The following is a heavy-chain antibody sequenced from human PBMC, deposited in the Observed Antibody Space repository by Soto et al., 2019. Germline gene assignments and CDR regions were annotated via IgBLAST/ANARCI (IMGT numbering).Heavy chain of an antibody. CDR2: IIPIFGTA. CDR3: ARDRHYYDSSGYYYFDY. V-gene: IGHV1-69*13. CDR1: GGTFSSYA. D-gene: IGHD3-22*01. J-gene: IGHJ4*02. Sequence: SVKVSCKASGGTFSSYAISWVRQAPGQGLEWMGGIIPIFGTANYAQKFQGRVTITADESTSTAYMELSSLRSEDTAVYYCARDRHYYDSSGYYYFDYWGQGTLVTVSS.